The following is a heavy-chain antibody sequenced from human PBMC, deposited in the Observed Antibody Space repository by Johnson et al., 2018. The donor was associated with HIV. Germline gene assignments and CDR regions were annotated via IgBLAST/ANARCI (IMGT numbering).Heavy chain of an antibody. J-gene: IGHJ3*02. CDR1: GFTFDDYG. Sequence: VQLVESGGGVVRPGGSLRLSCVASGFTFDDYGMSWVRQAPGKGLEWVSGMNWNGGSTGYADSVKGRCTISRDNAKNSLYLQMNSLRAEDTALYYCARVVMITFGGVIALDAFDIWGQGTMVTVSS. CDR3: ARVVMITFGGVIALDAFDI. D-gene: IGHD3-16*02. CDR2: MNWNGGST. V-gene: IGHV3-20*04.